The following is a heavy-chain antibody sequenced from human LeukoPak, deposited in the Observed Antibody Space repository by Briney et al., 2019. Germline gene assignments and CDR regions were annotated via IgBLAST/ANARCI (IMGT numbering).Heavy chain of an antibody. CDR1: VGTFSSYA. V-gene: IGHV1-69*13. D-gene: IGHD3-22*01. Sequence: SVNVSCKASVGTFSSYATSWVRQAPGQGLEWMGGIIPILGTANYAQKFQGRVTITADESTSTAYMELSSLRSEDTAVYYCASLDSQNYYDSSGYDGDWFDPWGQGTLVTVSS. J-gene: IGHJ5*02. CDR3: ASLDSQNYYDSSGYDGDWFDP. CDR2: IIPILGTA.